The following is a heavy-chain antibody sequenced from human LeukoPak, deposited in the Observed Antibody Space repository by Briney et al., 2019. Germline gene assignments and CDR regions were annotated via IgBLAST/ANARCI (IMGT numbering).Heavy chain of an antibody. V-gene: IGHV3-23*01. J-gene: IGHJ4*02. CDR3: AKYDSSSYYYRSTNY. CDR2: ILGCGGIT. D-gene: IGHD3-22*01. CDR1: GFSLSCHA. Sequence: GGSLRLSRADSGFSLSCHAMGWVRQAPGKGLEWVSSILGCGGITDYADPVKGRFTLSIENSKNTLHLQMNSLRAEDTAVYYCAKYDSSSYYYRSTNYWGQGTQVTVSS.